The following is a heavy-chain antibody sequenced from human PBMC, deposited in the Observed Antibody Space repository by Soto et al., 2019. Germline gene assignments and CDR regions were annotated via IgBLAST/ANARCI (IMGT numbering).Heavy chain of an antibody. V-gene: IGHV3-73*01. CDR1: GFTFSGSA. CDR2: IRSKANSYAT. J-gene: IGHJ4*02. D-gene: IGHD3-16*02. CDR3: TRLSSVSSFDY. Sequence: EVQLVESGGGLVQPGGSLKLSCAASGFTFSGSAMHWVRQASGKGLEWVGRIRSKANSYATAYAASVKGRFTISRDDSKNMAYLQMNSLKTEDTAVYYCTRLSSVSSFDYWGQGTLVTVSS.